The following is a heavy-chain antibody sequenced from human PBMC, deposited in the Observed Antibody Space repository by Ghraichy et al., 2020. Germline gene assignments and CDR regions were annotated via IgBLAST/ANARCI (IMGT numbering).Heavy chain of an antibody. D-gene: IGHD1-26*01. J-gene: IGHJ4*02. V-gene: IGHV3-21*01. CDR3: ARRAGIVGVTADDY. CDR2: ISSSSSYM. Sequence: GGSLRLSCAASGFTFSSYSMNWVRQAPGKGLEWVSSISSSSSYMYYADSVKGRFTISRDNAKNSLYLQMNSLRAEDTAVYYCARRAGIVGVTADDYWSQGTLVTVSS. CDR1: GFTFSSYS.